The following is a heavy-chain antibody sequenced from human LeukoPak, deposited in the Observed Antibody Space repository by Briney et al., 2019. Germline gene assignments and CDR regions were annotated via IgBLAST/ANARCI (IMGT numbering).Heavy chain of an antibody. J-gene: IGHJ3*02. V-gene: IGHV3-48*03. Sequence: PGGSLRLSCAASGFTFSSYEMTWVRQAPGKGLEWVSYISSSGSTIYYADSVKGRFTISRDNAKNSLYLQMNSLRAEDTAVYYCARARGRSINDAFDIWGQGTMVTVSS. CDR2: ISSSGSTI. CDR1: GFTFSSYE. D-gene: IGHD3-16*01. CDR3: ARARGRSINDAFDI.